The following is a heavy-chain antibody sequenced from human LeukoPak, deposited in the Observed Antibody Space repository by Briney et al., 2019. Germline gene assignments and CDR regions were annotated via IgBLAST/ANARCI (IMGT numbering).Heavy chain of an antibody. CDR3: ARDMGYSGSWPGYFDY. J-gene: IGHJ4*02. Sequence: GGSLRLSCVASGFTFCSYSMSWVRQAPGKGLEWVSYIDTSSSTIYYADSVKGRFTVSRDNAKNSLYLQMKSLRAEDTTVYYCARDMGYSGSWPGYFDYWGQGVLVTVSS. D-gene: IGHD1-26*01. CDR2: IDTSSSTI. V-gene: IGHV3-48*04. CDR1: GFTFCSYS.